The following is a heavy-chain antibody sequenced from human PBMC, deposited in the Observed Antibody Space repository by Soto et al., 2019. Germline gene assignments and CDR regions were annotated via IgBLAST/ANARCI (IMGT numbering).Heavy chain of an antibody. CDR3: AKGPGYCSSTSCYNPLPFDP. Sequence: PGGSLRLSCAASGFTFSSYAMSWVRQAPGKGLEWVSAISGSGGSTYYADSVKGRFTISRDNSKNTLYLQMNSLRAEVTAVYYCAKGPGYCSSTSCYNPLPFDPWGQGTLVTVSS. D-gene: IGHD2-2*02. CDR1: GFTFSSYA. J-gene: IGHJ5*02. V-gene: IGHV3-23*01. CDR2: ISGSGGST.